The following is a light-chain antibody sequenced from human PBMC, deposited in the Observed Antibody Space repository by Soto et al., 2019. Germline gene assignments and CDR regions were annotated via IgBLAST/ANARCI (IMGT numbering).Light chain of an antibody. J-gene: IGLJ1*01. CDR3: SSFTSSRAYV. CDR2: EVT. V-gene: IGLV2-8*01. CDR1: SSDVGGYDY. Sequence: QSVLTQPPSASGSPGQSVTISCTGTSSDVGGYDYVSWYQQRPGKAPKLLIHEVTKRPSGVPDRFSGTKSGTTASLTISGLQAEDEADYYCSSFTSSRAYVFGIGTKVTVL.